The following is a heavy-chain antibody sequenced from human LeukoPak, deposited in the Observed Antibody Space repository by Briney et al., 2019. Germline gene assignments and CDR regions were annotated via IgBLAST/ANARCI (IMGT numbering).Heavy chain of an antibody. CDR1: GNSFTSYW. V-gene: IGHV5-51*01. CDR3: ASSEYSSSWYSYYPLAGPIDY. D-gene: IGHD6-13*01. Sequence: GESLKISCKGSGNSFTSYWIGWVRQMPGKGLEWMGIIYPGDSDTRYSPSFQGQVTISADKSISTAYLQWSSLKASDTAMYYWASSEYSSSWYSYYPLAGPIDYWGQGTLVTVSS. J-gene: IGHJ4*02. CDR2: IYPGDSDT.